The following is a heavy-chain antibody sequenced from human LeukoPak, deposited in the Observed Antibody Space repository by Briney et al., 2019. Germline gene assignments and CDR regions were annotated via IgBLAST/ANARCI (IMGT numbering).Heavy chain of an antibody. Sequence: GSLRLSCAASGFTFSSYWMSWVRQAPGKGLEWVAIIKQDGSEKYYVDSVKGRFTISRDNAKNSLYLQMNSLRAEDTAVYYCARDPGYSGYDGGFDYWGQGTLVTVSS. CDR1: GFTFSSYW. CDR2: IKQDGSEK. CDR3: ARDPGYSGYDGGFDY. J-gene: IGHJ4*02. V-gene: IGHV3-7*01. D-gene: IGHD5-12*01.